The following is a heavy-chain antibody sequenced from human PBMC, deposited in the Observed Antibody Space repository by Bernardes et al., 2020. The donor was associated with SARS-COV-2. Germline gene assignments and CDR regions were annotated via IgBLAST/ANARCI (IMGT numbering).Heavy chain of an antibody. V-gene: IGHV3-23*01. CDR1: GFTFSSYA. D-gene: IGHD6-19*01. Sequence: GGSLRLSCAASGFTFSSYAMSWVRQAPGKGLEWVSAISGSGGSTYYADSVKGRFTISRDNSKNTLYLQMNSLRAEDTAVYYCAKVRRRIAVAGKGGWFDPWGQGTLVTVSS. CDR2: ISGSGGST. J-gene: IGHJ5*02. CDR3: AKVRRRIAVAGKGGWFDP.